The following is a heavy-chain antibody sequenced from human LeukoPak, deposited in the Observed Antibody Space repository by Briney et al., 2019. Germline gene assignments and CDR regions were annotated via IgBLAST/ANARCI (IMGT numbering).Heavy chain of an antibody. Sequence: EGSLRLSCAVSGFSLSRYAMSWVRKAPGKGLEWVSAISDSGGSTYYADSVKGRFTISRDNSRNTLYLQMNTLRAEDTAVYYCAKCRGSSWSDYFDYWGQGTLVTVSS. D-gene: IGHD6-13*01. V-gene: IGHV3-23*01. CDR1: GFSLSRYA. J-gene: IGHJ4*02. CDR3: AKCRGSSWSDYFDY. CDR2: ISDSGGST.